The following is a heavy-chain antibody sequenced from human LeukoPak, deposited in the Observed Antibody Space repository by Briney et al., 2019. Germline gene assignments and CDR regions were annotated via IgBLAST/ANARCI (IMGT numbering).Heavy chain of an antibody. CDR3: ARVAVSGPTGWFDS. D-gene: IGHD2-8*02. CDR1: GFTFSDYY. J-gene: IGHJ5*01. V-gene: IGHV3-11*04. CDR2: ISSSGSNI. Sequence: PGGSLRLSCGASGFTFSDYYMSWIRQAPGKGLEWVAYISSSGSNIYYADSVKGRFTISRDNVDNVVYLQMNSLGAEDTAVYYCARVAVSGPTGWFDSWGQGTLVIVSS.